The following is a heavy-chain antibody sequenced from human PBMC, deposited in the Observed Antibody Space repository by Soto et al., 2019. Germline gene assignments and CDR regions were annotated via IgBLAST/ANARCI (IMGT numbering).Heavy chain of an antibody. D-gene: IGHD3-10*01. Sequence: SETLSLTCAVYGGSFSGYYWSWIRQPPGKGLEWIGEINHSGSTNYNPSLKSRVTISVDTSKNQFSLKLSSVTAADTAVYYCARLKVPPYYYYYYMDVWGKGTTVT. CDR3: ARLKVPPYYYYYYMDV. J-gene: IGHJ6*03. CDR1: GGSFSGYY. V-gene: IGHV4-34*01. CDR2: INHSGST.